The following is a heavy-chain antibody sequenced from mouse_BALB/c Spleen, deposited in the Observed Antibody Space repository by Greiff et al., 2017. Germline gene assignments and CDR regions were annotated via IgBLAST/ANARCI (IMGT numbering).Heavy chain of an antibody. V-gene: IGHV5-12-2*01. CDR3: ARRPYGYMDY. CDR2: ISNGGGST. Sequence: EVQLVESGGGLVQPGGSLKLSCAASGFTFSSYTMSWVRQTPEKRLEWVAYISNGGGSTYYPDTVKGRFTISRDNAKNTLYLQMSSLKSEDTAMYYCARRPYGYMDYWGQGTSVTVSS. J-gene: IGHJ4*01. CDR1: GFTFSSYT. D-gene: IGHD2-2*01.